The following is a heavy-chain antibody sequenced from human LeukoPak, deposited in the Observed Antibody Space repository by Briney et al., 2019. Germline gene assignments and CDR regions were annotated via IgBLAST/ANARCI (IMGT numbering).Heavy chain of an antibody. CDR2: IHYSGST. D-gene: IGHD5-12*01. CDR1: GGSISTSNYY. Sequence: SETLSLTCIVSGGSISTSNYYWGWIRQPPGKGLECIGSIHYSGSTYYNPSRKSRVTISVDTSKNQFSLKVTSVTAADTAVYYCVRTPLNQWLDHWGQGTLVSVSS. CDR3: VRTPLNQWLDH. J-gene: IGHJ4*02. V-gene: IGHV4-39*01.